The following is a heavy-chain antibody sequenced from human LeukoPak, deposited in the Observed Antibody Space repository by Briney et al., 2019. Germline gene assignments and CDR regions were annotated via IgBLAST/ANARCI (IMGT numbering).Heavy chain of an antibody. CDR1: GFTFDDYG. CDR2: INWNGGST. J-gene: IGHJ4*02. D-gene: IGHD3-3*01. Sequence: GGSLRLSCAASGFTFDDYGMSWVRQAPGKGLEWVSGINWNGGSTGYADSLKGRFTISRDNAKNSLYLQMNSLRAEDTALYYCARSGDFWSGYRNYYFDYWGQGTLVTVSS. CDR3: ARSGDFWSGYRNYYFDY. V-gene: IGHV3-20*04.